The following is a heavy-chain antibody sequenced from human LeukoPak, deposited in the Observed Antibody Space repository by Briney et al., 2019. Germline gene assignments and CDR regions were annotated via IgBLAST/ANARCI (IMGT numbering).Heavy chain of an antibody. CDR2: ISGSGGST. J-gene: IGHJ3*02. V-gene: IGHV3-23*01. CDR1: GFTFSSYA. CDR3: AKRQGSGSYYMGAFDI. Sequence: GGSLRLSCGASGFTFSSYAMSWVRQAPGKGLEWVSAISGSGGSTYYADSVKGRFTTSRDNSKNTLYLQMNSLRAEDTAVYYCAKRQGSGSYYMGAFDIWGQGTMVTVSS. D-gene: IGHD1-26*01.